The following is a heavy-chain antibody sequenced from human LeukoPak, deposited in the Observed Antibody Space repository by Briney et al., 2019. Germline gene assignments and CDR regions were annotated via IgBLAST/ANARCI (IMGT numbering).Heavy chain of an antibody. CDR3: ARDYYDILTGYYPPSLADI. J-gene: IGHJ3*02. CDR2: ISAYNGNT. V-gene: IGHV1-18*01. Sequence: ASMKVSCKASGYTFTSYGISWVRQAPGQGLEWMGWISAYNGNTNYAQKLQGRVTMTTDTSTSTAYMELRSLRSDDTAVYYCARDYYDILTGYYPPSLADIWGQGTMVTVSS. D-gene: IGHD3-9*01. CDR1: GYTFTSYG.